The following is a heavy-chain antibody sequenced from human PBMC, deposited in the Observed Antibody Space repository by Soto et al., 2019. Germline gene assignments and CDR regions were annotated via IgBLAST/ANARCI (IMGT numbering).Heavy chain of an antibody. CDR3: ARLPGVRGVFDGFNV. CDR2: IYPGDSDT. Sequence: GESLKISCKGSGYSFAGYWIGWVRQMPGKGLDWMGVIYPGDSDTRYSPSFHGQVTISADKSISTAYLQWSSLKASDTAMYFCARLPGVRGVFDGFNVWGQGTMVTVSS. D-gene: IGHD3-10*01. J-gene: IGHJ3*01. V-gene: IGHV5-51*01. CDR1: GYSFAGYW.